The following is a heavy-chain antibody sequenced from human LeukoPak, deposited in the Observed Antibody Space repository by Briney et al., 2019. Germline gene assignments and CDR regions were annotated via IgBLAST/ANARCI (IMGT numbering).Heavy chain of an antibody. CDR3: ARGRLGYCSSTSCPFDY. J-gene: IGHJ4*02. CDR2: IYHSGST. Sequence: SETLSLTCTVSGYSISTGYYWDWIRQPPGKGPEWIGSIYHSGSTYYNPSLKSRVTISVDTSKNQFSLKLSSVTAADTAVYYCARGRLGYCSSTSCPFDYWGQGTLVTVSS. D-gene: IGHD2-2*01. V-gene: IGHV4-38-2*02. CDR1: GYSISTGYY.